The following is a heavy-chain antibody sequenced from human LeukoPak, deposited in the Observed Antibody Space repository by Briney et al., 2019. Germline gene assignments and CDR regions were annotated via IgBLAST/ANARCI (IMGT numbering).Heavy chain of an antibody. V-gene: IGHV1-2*02. D-gene: IGHD6-13*01. CDR3: ASLRIAAAGNGYMDV. CDR2: INPNSGGT. CDR1: GYTFTGYY. Sequence: GASVKVSCKASGYTFTGYYMLWVRQAPGQGLEWMGWINPNSGGTNYAQKFQGRVTMTRDTSISTAYMELSRLRSDDTAVYYCASLRIAAAGNGYMDVWGKGTTVTVSS. J-gene: IGHJ6*03.